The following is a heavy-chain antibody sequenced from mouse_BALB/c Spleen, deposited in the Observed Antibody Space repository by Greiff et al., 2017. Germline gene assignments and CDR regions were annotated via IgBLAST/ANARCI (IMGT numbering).Heavy chain of an antibody. CDR3: ARGSSGFDY. Sequence: VMLVESGAELARPGASVKMSCKASGYTFTSYTMHWVKQRPGQGLEWIGYINPSSGYTNYNQKFKDKATLTADKSSSTAYMQLSSLTSEDSAVYYCARGSSGFDYWGQGTTLTVSS. J-gene: IGHJ2*01. D-gene: IGHD3-1*01. V-gene: IGHV1-4*01. CDR1: GYTFTSYT. CDR2: INPSSGYT.